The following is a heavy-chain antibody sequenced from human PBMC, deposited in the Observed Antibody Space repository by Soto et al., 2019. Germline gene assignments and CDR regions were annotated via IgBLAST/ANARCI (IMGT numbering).Heavy chain of an antibody. V-gene: IGHV4-4*02. CDR3: ASHTTYSSGWYD. CDR1: GGSISSSNW. Sequence: QVQLQESGPGLVKPSGTLSLTCAVSGGSISSSNWWSWVRQPPGKGLEWIGEIYHSGSTNYNPSLKRRVTISVDTSKTQFALKLSSVTAADTAVYYCASHTTYSSGWYDWGQGTLVTVSS. CDR2: IYHSGST. D-gene: IGHD6-19*01. J-gene: IGHJ4*02.